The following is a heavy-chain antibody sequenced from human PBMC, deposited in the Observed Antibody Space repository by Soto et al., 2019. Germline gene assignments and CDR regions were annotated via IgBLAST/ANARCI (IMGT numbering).Heavy chain of an antibody. V-gene: IGHV1-46*01. D-gene: IGHD2-21*01. Sequence: QLQLVQSGAEVKKTGASVKVSCKASGYIFIHYYIHWVRQAPGQGLEWMAIINPNGGSTNYAQKFQGRCTVTSDTSTSTVSMELNSRGSDDTAVYFCARSRLQGDFWGQGTLVTLSS. CDR1: GYIFIHYY. CDR2: INPNGGST. J-gene: IGHJ4*02. CDR3: ARSRLQGDF.